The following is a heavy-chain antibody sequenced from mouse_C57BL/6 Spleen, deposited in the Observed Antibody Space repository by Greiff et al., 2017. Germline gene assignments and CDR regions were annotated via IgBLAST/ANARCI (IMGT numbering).Heavy chain of an antibody. V-gene: IGHV1-82*01. J-gene: IGHJ1*03. CDR3: ARNRGKGYFDV. CDR1: GYAFSSSW. Sequence: VQGVESGPELVKPGASVKISCKASGYAFSSSWMNWVKQRPGKGLEWIGRIYPGDGDTNYNGKFKGKATLTADKSSSTAYMQLSSLTSEDSAVYFCARNRGKGYFDVWGTGTTVTVSS. D-gene: IGHD4-1*01. CDR2: IYPGDGDT.